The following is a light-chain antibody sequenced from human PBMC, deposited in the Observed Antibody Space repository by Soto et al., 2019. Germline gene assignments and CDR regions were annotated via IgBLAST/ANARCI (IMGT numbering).Light chain of an antibody. CDR2: GVS. CDR1: QSVSSN. J-gene: IGKJ4*01. V-gene: IGKV3-15*01. CDR3: QQYNNWPLT. Sequence: EIVMTQSPATLSVSPGETATLSCRASQSVSSNFAWYQQKPGQAPRPLIYGVSTRATGIPARFSGSGSGTEFTLTISSLQSEDFALYYCQQYNNWPLTFGGGTKVEIK.